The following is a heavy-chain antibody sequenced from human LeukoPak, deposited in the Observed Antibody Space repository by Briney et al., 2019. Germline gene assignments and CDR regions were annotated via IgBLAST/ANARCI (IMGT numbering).Heavy chain of an antibody. D-gene: IGHD2-2*01. CDR1: GFTFSDYY. V-gene: IGHV3-11*04. Sequence: GGSLRLSCAASGFTFSDYYMSWIRQAPGKGLEWVSYISSSGSTIYYADSVKGRFTISRDNAKNSLYLQMNSLRAEDTAVYYCAKDNGGHCSSTSCYYAWGQGTLVTVSS. CDR3: AKDNGGHCSSTSCYYA. CDR2: ISSSGSTI. J-gene: IGHJ4*02.